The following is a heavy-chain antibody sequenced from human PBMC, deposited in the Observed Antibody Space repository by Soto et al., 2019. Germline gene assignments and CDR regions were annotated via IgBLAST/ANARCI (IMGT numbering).Heavy chain of an antibody. D-gene: IGHD2-2*01. Sequence: SGPTLVNPTQTLTLTCTFSGFSLSTSGMRVSWIRQPPGKALEWLARIDWDDDKLYNTSLNTRLTISKDTSKNQVVLTMTNMDPVDTATYYCARTPRRCSSTNCYVAMDVWGQGTTVTVSS. J-gene: IGHJ6*02. CDR3: ARTPRRCSSTNCYVAMDV. CDR1: GFSLSTSGMR. CDR2: IDWDDDK. V-gene: IGHV2-70*04.